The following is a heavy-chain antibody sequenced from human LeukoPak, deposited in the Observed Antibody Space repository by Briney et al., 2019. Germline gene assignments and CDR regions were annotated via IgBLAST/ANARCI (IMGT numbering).Heavy chain of an antibody. CDR2: IYYSGST. CDR3: ARHEYSSSSVPFDY. V-gene: IGHV4-39*01. CDR1: GGSISSSSYY. J-gene: IGHJ4*02. D-gene: IGHD6-6*01. Sequence: PSETLSLTCTVSGGSISSSSYYWGWIRQPPGKGLEWIGSIYYSGSTYYNPSLKSRVTISVDTSKNQFSLKLSSVTAADTAVYYCARHEYSSSSVPFDYWGQGTLVTVSS.